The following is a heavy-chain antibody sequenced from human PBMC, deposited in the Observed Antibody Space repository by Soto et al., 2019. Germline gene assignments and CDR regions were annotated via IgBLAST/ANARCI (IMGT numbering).Heavy chain of an antibody. V-gene: IGHV3-33*08. CDR1: GFTFSDYA. J-gene: IGHJ3*02. D-gene: IGHD3-10*01. CDR2: IWYDGSNK. Sequence: GGSLRLSCAASGFTFSDYAMHWVRQAPGKGLEWVAVIWYDGSNKYYADSVKGRFTISRDNSKNTLYLQMNSLRAEDTAVYYCARDAGVTIYTRDTFDMWGQGTVVTVSS. CDR3: ARDAGVTIYTRDTFDM.